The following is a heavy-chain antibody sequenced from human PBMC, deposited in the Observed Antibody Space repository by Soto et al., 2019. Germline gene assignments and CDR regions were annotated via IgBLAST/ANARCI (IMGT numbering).Heavy chain of an antibody. V-gene: IGHV4-59*01. D-gene: IGHD3-10*01. CDR1: GGSMSEYF. Sequence: SETLSLTCSVSGGSMSEYFWSWIRQSPGMGLEWIGYIYYLGSTDYNPSLKSRVTISVDTSKRQSSLRLTSVTAADTAVYYCARDGYDGSGSPYPAYWGPGTQVTVSS. CDR3: ARDGYDGSGSPYPAY. CDR2: IYYLGST. J-gene: IGHJ4*02.